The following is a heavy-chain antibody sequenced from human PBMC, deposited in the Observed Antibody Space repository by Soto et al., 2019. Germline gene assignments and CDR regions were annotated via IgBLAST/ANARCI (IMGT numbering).Heavy chain of an antibody. J-gene: IGHJ6*02. CDR3: ARIAASGRGWDV. CDR1: GFTFSSYW. CDR2: IKQDGSEE. Sequence: EVQLVESGGGLVQPGGSLRLSCVDSGFTFSSYWMSWVRQAPVKGLEWVGNIKQDGSEENYVDSVKGRFTISRDNAKNSMYLQMNSLRAEDTAVYYCARIAASGRGWDVLGQGTTVGVSS. D-gene: IGHD6-13*01. V-gene: IGHV3-7*01.